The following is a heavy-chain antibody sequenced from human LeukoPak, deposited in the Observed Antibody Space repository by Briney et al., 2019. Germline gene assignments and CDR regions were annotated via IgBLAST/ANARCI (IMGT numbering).Heavy chain of an antibody. V-gene: IGHV3-11*01. Sequence: WGSLRLSCAASGFTFSDYYMSWIRQAPGKGLEWVSYISSSGSTIYYADSVKGRFAISRDNAKNSLYLQMNSLRAEDTAVYYCARDPQALAPRYCSGGRCHSCFDYWGQGTLVTVSS. CDR1: GFTFSDYY. D-gene: IGHD2-15*01. CDR3: ARDPQALAPRYCSGGRCHSCFDY. CDR2: ISSSGSTI. J-gene: IGHJ4*02.